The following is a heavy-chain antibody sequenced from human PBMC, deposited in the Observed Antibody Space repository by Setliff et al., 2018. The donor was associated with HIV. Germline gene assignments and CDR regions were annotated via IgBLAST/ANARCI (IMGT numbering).Heavy chain of an antibody. V-gene: IGHV1-69*04. J-gene: IGHJ3*02. Sequence: SVKVSCKASGGTLNNDAISWVRQAPGQGLEWMGRIIPILAAANYAQKFLGRVTITADKSTSTVNMELSNLRSEDTAFYCATSKVGASSAFDMWGQGTLVTVSS. CDR2: IIPILAAA. D-gene: IGHD1-26*01. CDR1: GGTLNNDA. CDR3: ATSKVGASSAFDM.